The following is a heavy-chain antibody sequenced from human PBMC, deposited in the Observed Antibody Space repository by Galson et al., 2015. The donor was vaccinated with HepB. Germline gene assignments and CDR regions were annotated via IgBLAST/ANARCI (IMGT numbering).Heavy chain of an antibody. D-gene: IGHD3-22*01. J-gene: IGHJ1*01. Sequence: SVKVSCKASGYTFTSYGISWVRQAPGQGLEWMGWISAYNGNTNYAQKLQGRVTMTTDTSTSTAYMELRSLRSDDTAVYYCARDAPYLYYYDSSGPTTGEYFQHWGQGTLVTVSS. V-gene: IGHV1-18*04. CDR2: ISAYNGNT. CDR1: GYTFTSYG. CDR3: ARDAPYLYYYDSSGPTTGEYFQH.